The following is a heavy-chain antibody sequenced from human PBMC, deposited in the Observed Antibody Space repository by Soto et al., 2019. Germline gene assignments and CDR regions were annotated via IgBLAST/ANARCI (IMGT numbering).Heavy chain of an antibody. D-gene: IGHD4-17*01. CDR3: ARHRRYGDYPYYYYYMDV. J-gene: IGHJ6*03. CDR2: MYYSGST. Sequence: QLQLQESGPGLVKPSETLSLTCTVAGGSISSSTYYWGWIRQPPGKGLEWTGSMYYSGSTYYNPSLKSRVTIFVDTSKNQFSLNLSSVTAADTAAYYCARHRRYGDYPYYYYYMDVWGKGTTVTVSS. CDR1: GGSISSSTYY. V-gene: IGHV4-39*01.